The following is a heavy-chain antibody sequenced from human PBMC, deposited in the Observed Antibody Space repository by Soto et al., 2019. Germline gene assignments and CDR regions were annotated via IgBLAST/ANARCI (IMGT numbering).Heavy chain of an antibody. CDR2: MSWDGGST. Sequence: EVQLVESGGVVVQPGGSLRLSCAASGFTFDDYTMHWVRQAPGKGLEWVSLMSWDGGSTYYADSVKGRFTISRDNSKNSMYLEMNSLRNEDTTLYYSAKVRGHDAFDIWGQGTMVTVSS. CDR3: AKVRGHDAFDI. J-gene: IGHJ3*02. CDR1: GFTFDDYT. D-gene: IGHD3-16*01. V-gene: IGHV3-43*01.